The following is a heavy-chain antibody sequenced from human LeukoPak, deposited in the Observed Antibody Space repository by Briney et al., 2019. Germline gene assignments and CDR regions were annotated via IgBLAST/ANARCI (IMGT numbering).Heavy chain of an antibody. J-gene: IGHJ6*02. CDR2: ISAYSGDT. V-gene: IGHV1-18*01. Sequence: ASVKVSCKASGYTFTSYGISWVRQAPGQGLEWMGWISAYSGDTNYAQKFQGRATMTTDTSTSTAYMELRSLSSDDTAVYYCARPLTDYYGMDVWGQGTTVTVSS. CDR1: GYTFTSYG. CDR3: ARPLTDYYGMDV.